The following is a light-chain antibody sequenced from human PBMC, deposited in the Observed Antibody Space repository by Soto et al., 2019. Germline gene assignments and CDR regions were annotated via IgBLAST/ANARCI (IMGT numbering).Light chain of an antibody. V-gene: IGKV1-5*03. J-gene: IGKJ2*02. CDR3: QQYNGT. CDR1: QFIGNW. CDR2: KAS. Sequence: DIQMIQSPSTLSASVGDRVTITCRTSQFIGNWLAWYQQKPGKAPKLLIYKASSLESGVPSRFSGSGSGTEFTLTISSLQPDDFGIYYCQQYNGTFGQGTKLEIK.